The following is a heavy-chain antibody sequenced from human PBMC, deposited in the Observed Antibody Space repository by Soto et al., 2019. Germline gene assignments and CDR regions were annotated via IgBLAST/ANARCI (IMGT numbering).Heavy chain of an antibody. CDR2: ISGGADTI. D-gene: IGHD3-10*01. CDR3: ARCYFGSGTYCF. V-gene: IGHV3-48*03. J-gene: IGHJ4*02. Sequence: VQLVESGGDLVQPGGSLRLSCTTSGFTFSSYEMNWVRQAPGKGLEWVSYISGGADTIYYADSVKGRFTISRDNAKNSLYLQMNSLRVEDTAVYYCARCYFGSGTYCFWGQGTLVTVSS. CDR1: GFTFSSYE.